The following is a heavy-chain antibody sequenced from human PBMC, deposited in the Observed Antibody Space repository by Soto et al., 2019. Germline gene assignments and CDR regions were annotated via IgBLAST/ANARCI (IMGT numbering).Heavy chain of an antibody. V-gene: IGHV3-30*18. D-gene: IGHD3-10*01. CDR3: AKDALGGYYFDY. Sequence: QVQLVESGGGVVQPGRSLRLSCAASGFTFSTYGMHWVRRAPGKGLEWVAIISYDGTNNYYADSVKGRFTISRDNSKNTLYLQMDSLRAEDTAVYYCAKDALGGYYFDYWGQGTLVTVSS. J-gene: IGHJ4*02. CDR2: ISYDGTNN. CDR1: GFTFSTYG.